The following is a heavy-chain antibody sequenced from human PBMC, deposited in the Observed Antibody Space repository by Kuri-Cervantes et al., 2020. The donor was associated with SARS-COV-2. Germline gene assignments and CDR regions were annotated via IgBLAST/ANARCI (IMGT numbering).Heavy chain of an antibody. CDR1: GGSFSGYY. Sequence: ESLKISCAVYGGSFSGYYWSWIRQPPGKGLEWIGEINHSGSTYYNPSLKSRVTISVDTSKNQFSLKLSSVTAADTAVYYCAREGSDIVVVPAAIRVYYYMDVWGKGTTVTASS. D-gene: IGHD2-2*01. V-gene: IGHV4-34*01. J-gene: IGHJ6*03. CDR3: AREGSDIVVVPAAIRVYYYMDV. CDR2: INHSGST.